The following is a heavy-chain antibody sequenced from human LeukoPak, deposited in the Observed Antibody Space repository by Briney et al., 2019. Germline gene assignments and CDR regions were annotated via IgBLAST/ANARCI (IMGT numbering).Heavy chain of an antibody. Sequence: SETLSLTCTVSGGSISSNYWSWVRQPPGKGLEWIGYIYYSGITNNNPSLKSRVTISVDTSKNQFSLKLSSVTAADTAVYYCAKEVGHFDLWGRGTLVTVSS. D-gene: IGHD3-10*01. CDR3: AKEVGHFDL. J-gene: IGHJ2*01. CDR1: GGSISSNY. CDR2: IYYSGIT. V-gene: IGHV4-59*01.